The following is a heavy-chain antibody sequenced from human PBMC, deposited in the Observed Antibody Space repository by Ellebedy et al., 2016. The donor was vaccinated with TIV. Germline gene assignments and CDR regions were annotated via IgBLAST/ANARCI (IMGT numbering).Heavy chain of an antibody. CDR3: ARDRLTSGH. Sequence: GESLKISCAASGDTFSRYWMSCVRQAQGKGLEWVANIKEDGSERYYVACVKGRFTISRDNAKNSLYLQMNSLRAEDTAVYYCARDRLTSGHWGQGTLVTVSS. J-gene: IGHJ4*02. D-gene: IGHD3-3*01. CDR2: IKEDGSER. V-gene: IGHV3-7*04. CDR1: GDTFSRYW.